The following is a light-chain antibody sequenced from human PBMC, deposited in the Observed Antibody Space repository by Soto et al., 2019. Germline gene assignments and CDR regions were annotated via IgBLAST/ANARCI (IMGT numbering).Light chain of an antibody. V-gene: IGKV1D-12*01. J-gene: IGKJ2*01. CDR3: QQTNSFPYT. Sequence: DIQITHSPSSVSASVGDRVTITCRASQGITNWLAWYQQKPGKAPNLLIFAASSLQGAVPSRFSGRGSGTDFTLTISSLQPEDFATYYCQQTNSFPYTFGQGTKVDIK. CDR2: AAS. CDR1: QGITNW.